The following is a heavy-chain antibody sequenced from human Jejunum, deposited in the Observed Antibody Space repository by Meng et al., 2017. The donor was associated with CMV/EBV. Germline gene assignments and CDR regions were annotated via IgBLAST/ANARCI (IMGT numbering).Heavy chain of an antibody. CDR2: IYPGDSDT. J-gene: IGHJ5*02. V-gene: IGHV5-51*01. CDR1: GYPFSNYW. Sequence: CEASGYPFSNYWTGWVRQTPGKGLECMGIIYPGDSDTRSSPSVQGQVTISIDKSTSTAYLQWSSLRASDTAIYYCARGGGSRGFDPWGQGTVVTVSS. D-gene: IGHD3-16*01. CDR3: ARGGGSRGFDP.